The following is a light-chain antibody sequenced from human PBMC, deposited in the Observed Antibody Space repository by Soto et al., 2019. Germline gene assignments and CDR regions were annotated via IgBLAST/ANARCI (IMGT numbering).Light chain of an antibody. V-gene: IGKV1-39*01. CDR2: AAS. J-gene: IGKJ1*01. Sequence: EILMTQSPASLSASLGDRATISCRAGQSISIYLNWYQLKPGQAPSLLMYAASYMNSGIPTRFSGSGSGTDFTLTISSLQPEDFATYYCQQSYSTPPTFGQGTKVDIK. CDR1: QSISIY. CDR3: QQSYSTPPT.